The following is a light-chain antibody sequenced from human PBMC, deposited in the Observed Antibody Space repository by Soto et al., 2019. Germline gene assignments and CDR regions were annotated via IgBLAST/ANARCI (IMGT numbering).Light chain of an antibody. V-gene: IGLV2-14*03. Sequence: QSALTQPASVSGSPGQSITISCTGTSSDVGGYDYVSWYQQHPGKAPKLMIYDVSSRPSGVSNRFSGSKSGSTASLTISGLQAEDEADDYCNSYTSSTTLVFGGGTQLTVL. CDR1: SSDVGGYDY. CDR3: NSYTSSTTLV. J-gene: IGLJ2*01. CDR2: DVS.